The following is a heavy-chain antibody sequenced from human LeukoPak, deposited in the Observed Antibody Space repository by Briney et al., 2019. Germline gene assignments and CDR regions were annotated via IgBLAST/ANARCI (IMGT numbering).Heavy chain of an antibody. CDR1: GVTFSSYS. Sequence: PGGSLRLSCAASGVTFSSYSMNWVRQAPGKGLEWVSYTSSSGSTIYYADSVKGRFTISRDNAKNSLYLQMNSLRAEDTAVYYCARVNYDFWSGYYYYYYYMDVWGKGTTVTVSS. J-gene: IGHJ6*03. CDR3: ARVNYDFWSGYYYYYYYMDV. CDR2: TSSSGSTI. D-gene: IGHD3-3*01. V-gene: IGHV3-48*04.